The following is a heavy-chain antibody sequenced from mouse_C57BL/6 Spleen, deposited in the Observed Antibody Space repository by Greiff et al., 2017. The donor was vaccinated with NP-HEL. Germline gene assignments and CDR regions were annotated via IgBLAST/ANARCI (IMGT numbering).Heavy chain of an antibody. D-gene: IGHD6-1*01. Sequence: EVKVVESGGDLVKPGGSLKLSCAASGFTFSSYGMSWVRQTPDKRLAWVATISSGGSYTYYPDSVKGRFTISRDNAKNTLYLQMSSLKSEDTAMYYCARDDASGAWFAYWGQGTLVTVSA. CDR2: ISSGGSYT. V-gene: IGHV5-6*01. CDR1: GFTFSSYG. J-gene: IGHJ3*01. CDR3: ARDDASGAWFAY.